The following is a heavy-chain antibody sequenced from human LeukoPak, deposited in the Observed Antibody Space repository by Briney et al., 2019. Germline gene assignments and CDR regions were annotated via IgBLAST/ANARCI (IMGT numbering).Heavy chain of an antibody. CDR3: ARDQGWLRVFDY. Sequence: PSETLSLTCTVSGDSIRSSSYYWGWIRQPPGKGLEWIGSIYYSGITYDNPSLKSRVTISVDTSKNQFSLKLSSVTAADTAVYYCARDQGWLRVFDYWGQGTLVTVSS. CDR2: IYYSGIT. V-gene: IGHV4-39*02. CDR1: GDSIRSSSYY. D-gene: IGHD5-12*01. J-gene: IGHJ4*02.